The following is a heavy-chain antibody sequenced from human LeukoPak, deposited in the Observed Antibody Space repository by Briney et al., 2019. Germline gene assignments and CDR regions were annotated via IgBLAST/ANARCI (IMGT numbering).Heavy chain of an antibody. CDR3: TTTVAGTSHY. V-gene: IGHV3-21*01. CDR1: GFTFSSYS. Sequence: GGSLRLSCAASGFTFSSYSMNWVRQAPGKGLEWVSSIRSSSSYIYYADSVKGRFTISRDNAKNSLYLEMSSLRAEDTAIYYCTTTVAGTSHYCGQGTLVTVSS. CDR2: IRSSSSYI. D-gene: IGHD6-19*01. J-gene: IGHJ4*02.